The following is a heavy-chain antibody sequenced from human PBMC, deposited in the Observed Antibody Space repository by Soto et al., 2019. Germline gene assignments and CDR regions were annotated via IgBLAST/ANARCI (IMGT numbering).Heavy chain of an antibody. V-gene: IGHV3-11*06. CDR3: ARRSVGTIVAFVDY. D-gene: IGHD5-12*01. CDR2: ISSSSSYT. J-gene: IGHJ4*02. CDR1: GFTFSDYY. Sequence: QVQLVESGGGLVKPGGSLRLSCAASGFTFSDYYMSWIRQAPGKGLEWVSYISSSSSYTNYADSVKGRFTISRDNAKNSLYLQMNSLRAEDTAVYYCARRSVGTIVAFVDYWGQGTLVTVSS.